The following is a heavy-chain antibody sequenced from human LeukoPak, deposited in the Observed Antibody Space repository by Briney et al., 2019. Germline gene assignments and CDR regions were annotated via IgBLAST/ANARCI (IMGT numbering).Heavy chain of an antibody. D-gene: IGHD3-10*01. V-gene: IGHV1-2*02. Sequence: ASVKVSCKASGYTFTGYYMHWVRQAPGQGLEWMGWINPNSGGTNYAQKFQGRVTMTRDTSISTAYMELSRLRSDDTAVYYRARDRNYGSVFDYWGQGTLVTVSS. CDR3: ARDRNYGSVFDY. J-gene: IGHJ4*02. CDR1: GYTFTGYY. CDR2: INPNSGGT.